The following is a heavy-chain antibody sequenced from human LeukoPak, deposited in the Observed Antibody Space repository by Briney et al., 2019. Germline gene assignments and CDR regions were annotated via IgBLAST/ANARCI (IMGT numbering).Heavy chain of an antibody. CDR2: INPNSGGT. Sequence: GASVKVSCKASGYTFTGYYMHWVRQAPGQGLEWMGWINPNSGGTNYAQKFQGRVTMTRDTSISTAYVELSRLRSDDTAVYYCARTRGDITMVRGVIVPFDYWGQGTLVTVSS. CDR1: GYTFTGYY. J-gene: IGHJ4*02. CDR3: ARTRGDITMVRGVIVPFDY. D-gene: IGHD3-10*01. V-gene: IGHV1-2*02.